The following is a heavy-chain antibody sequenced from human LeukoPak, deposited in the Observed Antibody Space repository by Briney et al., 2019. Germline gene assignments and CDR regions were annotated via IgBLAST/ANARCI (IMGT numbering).Heavy chain of an antibody. Sequence: GGSLRLSCAASGFTFSSYWMSWVRQAPGKGLEWVSAISGSGGSTYYADSVKGRFTISRDNSKNTLYLQMNSLRAEDTAVYYCAKGFSSNYYGSGSYYNSWGQGTLVTVSS. CDR1: GFTFSSYW. CDR2: ISGSGGST. J-gene: IGHJ4*02. CDR3: AKGFSSNYYGSGSYYNS. D-gene: IGHD3-10*01. V-gene: IGHV3-23*01.